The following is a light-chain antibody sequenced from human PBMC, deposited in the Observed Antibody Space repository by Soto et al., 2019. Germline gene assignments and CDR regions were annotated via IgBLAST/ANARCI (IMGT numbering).Light chain of an antibody. CDR3: QQYDNSPIT. V-gene: IGKV3-11*01. CDR1: QSVSSY. CDR2: DAS. Sequence: EIVLTQSPATLSLSPGERATLSCRASQSVSSYLAWYQHKPGQAPRLLIYDASNRATGIPARFSGSGSGTDFTLTISRLEPEDFAVYYCQQYDNSPITFGQGTRLEIK. J-gene: IGKJ5*01.